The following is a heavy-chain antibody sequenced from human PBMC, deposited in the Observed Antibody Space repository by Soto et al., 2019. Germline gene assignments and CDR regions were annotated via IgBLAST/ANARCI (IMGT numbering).Heavy chain of an antibody. J-gene: IGHJ6*02. CDR2: INHSGST. Sequence: PSETLSLTCAVYGGSFSGYYWSWIRQPPGKGLEWIGEINHSGSTNYNPSLKSRVTISVDTSKNQFSLELSSVTAADTAVYYCARGPITIFGVVIMRYGMDVWGQGATVTVSS. CDR3: ARGPITIFGVVIMRYGMDV. CDR1: GGSFSGYY. D-gene: IGHD3-3*01. V-gene: IGHV4-34*01.